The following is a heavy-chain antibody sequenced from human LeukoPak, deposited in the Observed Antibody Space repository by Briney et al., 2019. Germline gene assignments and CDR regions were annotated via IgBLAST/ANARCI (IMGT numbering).Heavy chain of an antibody. CDR3: ARFYCSGGSCYSGYYGMDV. V-gene: IGHV3-23*01. D-gene: IGHD2-15*01. CDR2: ISGSGGST. CDR1: GFTFSSYA. J-gene: IGHJ6*02. Sequence: PGGSLRLSCAASGFTFSSYAMSWVRQAPGKGLEWVSAISGSGGSTYYADSVKGRFTISRDNSKNTLYLQMNSLRAEDTAVYYCARFYCSGGSCYSGYYGMDVWGQGTTVTVSS.